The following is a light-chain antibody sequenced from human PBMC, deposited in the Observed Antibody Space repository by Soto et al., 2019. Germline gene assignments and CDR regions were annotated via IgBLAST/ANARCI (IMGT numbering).Light chain of an antibody. J-gene: IGKJ5*01. CDR3: MQSTQLPPT. Sequence: DIVMTQSPLSLSVAPGQPASISCKSSQSLLHITGETFLFWYLQKPGQSPQLLIYEVSTRVSGVPDRFSGSGSGTDFTLEISRVETDDVGIYYCMQSTQLPPTFGQGTRLEI. V-gene: IGKV2D-29*02. CDR2: EVS. CDR1: QSLLHITGETF.